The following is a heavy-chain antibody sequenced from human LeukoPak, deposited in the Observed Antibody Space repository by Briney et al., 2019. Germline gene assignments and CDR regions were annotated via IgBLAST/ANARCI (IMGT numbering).Heavy chain of an antibody. J-gene: IGHJ4*02. Sequence: GGSLRLSCAASGFTFDDYGMSWVRQAPGKGLEWVSGMNWNGGSTDYADSVKGRFTISRDNAKNSLYLQMNSLRAEDTALYYCARDYYGDSYFDYWGQGTLVTVSS. CDR1: GFTFDDYG. V-gene: IGHV3-20*04. CDR2: MNWNGGST. D-gene: IGHD4-17*01. CDR3: ARDYYGDSYFDY.